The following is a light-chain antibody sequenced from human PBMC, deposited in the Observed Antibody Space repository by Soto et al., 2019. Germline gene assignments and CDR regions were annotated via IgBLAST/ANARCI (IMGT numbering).Light chain of an antibody. J-gene: IGKJ1*01. CDR2: GAS. CDR1: QSVSSN. Sequence: EIVMTQSPATLSVSPGERATLSCRASQSVSSNLAWYQQKPGQAPRLLMYGASTRAAGFPARFSGSGSGTDFTLTISRPEPEDFAVYYCQQYGSSGTFGQGTRWIS. V-gene: IGKV3-15*01. CDR3: QQYGSSGT.